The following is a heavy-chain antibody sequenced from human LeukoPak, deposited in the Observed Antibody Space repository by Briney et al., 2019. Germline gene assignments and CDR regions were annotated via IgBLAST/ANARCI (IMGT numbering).Heavy chain of an antibody. CDR3: ARGHYGFDP. CDR1: GGSISSGGYY. V-gene: IGHV4-31*03. D-gene: IGHD3-16*01. CDR2: IYYSGST. Sequence: PSETLSLTCTVSGGSISSGGYYWSWIRQHPGKGLEWIGYIYYSGSTYYNPSLNGRVTVSVDTSKNQVSLKLTSVTAADTAVYYCARGHYGFDPWGQGTLVTVSS. J-gene: IGHJ5*02.